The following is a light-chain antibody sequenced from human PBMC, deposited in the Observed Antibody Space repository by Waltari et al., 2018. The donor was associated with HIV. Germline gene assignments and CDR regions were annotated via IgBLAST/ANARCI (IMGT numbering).Light chain of an antibody. CDR1: SSDVGSYNL. CDR3: CSYAGTSPYV. CDR2: ECS. J-gene: IGLJ1*01. Sequence: QSALTQPASVSGSPGQSITISCTGTSSDVGSYNLVSRYQQHPGNAPKLMFYECSKWPSGFSTRFSGSKSGNTASLTISGLQAEDESDYYCCSYAGTSPYVFGTGTKVTVL. V-gene: IGLV2-23*01.